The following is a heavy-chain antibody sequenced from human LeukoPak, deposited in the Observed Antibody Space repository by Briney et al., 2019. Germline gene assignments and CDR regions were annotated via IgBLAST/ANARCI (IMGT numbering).Heavy chain of an antibody. Sequence: GGSLRLSCAASGFTFSDYYMSWIRQAPGKGLEWISYISSGSSGIYYADSVKGRFTISRDNAKNSLYLQMNSLRAEDTAVYYCAKDGYYDSSAYYYVRYFDLWGRGTLVTVSS. CDR1: GFTFSDYY. J-gene: IGHJ2*01. CDR3: AKDGYYDSSAYYYVRYFDL. D-gene: IGHD3-22*01. V-gene: IGHV3-11*01. CDR2: ISSGSSGI.